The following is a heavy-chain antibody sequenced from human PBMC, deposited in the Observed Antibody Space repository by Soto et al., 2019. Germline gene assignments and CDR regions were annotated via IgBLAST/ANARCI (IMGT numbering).Heavy chain of an antibody. CDR1: GGSISSYY. Sequence: PSETLSLTCTVSGGSISSYYWSWIRQPPGKGLEWIGYIYYSGSTNYNPSLKSRVTISVDTSKNQFSLRAEDTAVYYCGVHSRGGYFDYWGQGTLVTVSS. CDR3: GVHSRGGYFDY. CDR2: IYYSGST. J-gene: IGHJ4*02. D-gene: IGHD6-19*01. V-gene: IGHV4-59*01.